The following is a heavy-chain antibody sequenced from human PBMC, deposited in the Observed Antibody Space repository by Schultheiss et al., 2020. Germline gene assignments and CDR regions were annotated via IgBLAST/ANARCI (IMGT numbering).Heavy chain of an antibody. J-gene: IGHJ5*02. D-gene: IGHD2-2*01. V-gene: IGHV3-73*01. Sequence: GGSLRLSCAASGFTFSSYGMHWVRQAPGKGLEWVGRIRSKANSYATAYAASVKGRFTISRDDSKNTAYLQMNSLKTEDTAVYYCTRSTPAAMENWFDPWGQGTLVTVSS. CDR1: GFTFSSYG. CDR2: IRSKANSYAT. CDR3: TRSTPAAMENWFDP.